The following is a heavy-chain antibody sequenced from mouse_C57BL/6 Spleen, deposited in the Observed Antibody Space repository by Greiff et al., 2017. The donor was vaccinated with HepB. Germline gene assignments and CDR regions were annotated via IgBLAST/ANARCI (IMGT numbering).Heavy chain of an antibody. Sequence: QVQLQRPGAELVKPGASVKLSCKASGYTFTSYWMHWVKQRPGQGLEWIGMIHPNSGSTNYNEKFKSKAKLTVDKSSSTAYMQLSSLTSEDSAVYYCARENYDYPYAMDYWGQGTSVTVSS. CDR3: ARENYDYPYAMDY. D-gene: IGHD2-4*01. CDR2: IHPNSGST. J-gene: IGHJ4*01. CDR1: GYTFTSYW. V-gene: IGHV1-64*01.